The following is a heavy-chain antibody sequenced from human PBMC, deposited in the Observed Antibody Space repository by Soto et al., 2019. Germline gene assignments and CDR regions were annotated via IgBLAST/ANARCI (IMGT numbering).Heavy chain of an antibody. CDR2: IYYSGST. CDR3: ARAYSGYWGYFDY. CDR1: GGSISSYY. V-gene: IGHV4-59*01. Sequence: SETLSLTCTVSGGSISSYYWSWIWQPPGKGLEWIGYIYYSGSTNYNPSLKSRVTISVDTSKNQFSLKLSSVTAADTAVYYCARAYSGYWGYFDYWGQGILVTVSS. D-gene: IGHD5-12*01. J-gene: IGHJ4*02.